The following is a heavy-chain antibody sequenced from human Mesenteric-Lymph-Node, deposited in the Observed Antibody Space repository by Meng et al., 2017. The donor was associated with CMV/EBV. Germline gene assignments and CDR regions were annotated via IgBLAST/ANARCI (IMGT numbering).Heavy chain of an antibody. CDR1: GFTFSSYS. D-gene: IGHD4/OR15-4a*01. V-gene: IGHV3-21*01. CDR3: ARPPSLWDYGAYKPFNL. CDR2: ISSSSSYI. J-gene: IGHJ4*02. Sequence: GESLKISCAASGFTFSSYSINWVRQAPGKGLEWVSSISSSSSYIYYADSVKGRFTISRDNTKNTLYLQMNSLRPEDSAIYYCARPPSLWDYGAYKPFNLWGRGTLVTVSS.